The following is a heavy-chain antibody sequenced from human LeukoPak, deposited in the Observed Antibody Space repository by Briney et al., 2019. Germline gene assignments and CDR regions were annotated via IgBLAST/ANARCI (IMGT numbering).Heavy chain of an antibody. CDR1: GFTFSSYT. Sequence: GGSLRLSCAASGFTFSSYTMNWVRQAPGKGLEWVSSISGSRTYIYYADSVKGRFTISRDNAKNSLYLQMNSLRAEDTAVYYCARGNYDLWSGSYEHFHHWGQGTLVTVSS. J-gene: IGHJ1*01. CDR3: ARGNYDLWSGSYEHFHH. V-gene: IGHV3-21*06. D-gene: IGHD3-3*01. CDR2: ISGSRTYI.